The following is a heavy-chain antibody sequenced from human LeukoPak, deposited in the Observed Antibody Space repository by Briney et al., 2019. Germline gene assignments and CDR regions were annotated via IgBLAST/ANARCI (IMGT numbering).Heavy chain of an antibody. CDR1: GGSFSSGGYY. J-gene: IGHJ4*02. CDR2: IYYSGST. D-gene: IGHD6-13*01. CDR3: SAGKGLWGFDY. Sequence: SETLSLTCAVYGGSFSSGGYYWSWIRQHPGKGLEWIGYIYYSGSTYYNPSLKSRVTISVDTSKNQFSLKLSSVTAADTAVYYCSAGKGLWGFDYWGQGTLVTVSS. V-gene: IGHV4-31*11.